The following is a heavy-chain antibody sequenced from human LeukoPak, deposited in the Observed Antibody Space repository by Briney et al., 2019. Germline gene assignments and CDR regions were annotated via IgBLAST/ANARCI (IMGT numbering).Heavy chain of an antibody. CDR2: INANSGDT. Sequence: GASVKVSCKTSGYTFTDYFIHWVRQAPGQGGEWMGRINANSGDTNHEQKFQGRVTITRDTSISTAYVEVNWLISDDTAIYYCARHVISTSNWEFDYWGQGTLVTVSS. D-gene: IGHD1-26*01. CDR3: ARHVISTSNWEFDY. CDR1: GYTFTDYF. J-gene: IGHJ4*02. V-gene: IGHV1-2*06.